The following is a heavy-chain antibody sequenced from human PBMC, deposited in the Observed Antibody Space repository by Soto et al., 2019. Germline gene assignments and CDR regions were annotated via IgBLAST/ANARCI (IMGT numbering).Heavy chain of an antibody. J-gene: IGHJ4*02. Sequence: GGSLRLSCAASGFTFDDYTMHWVRQAPGKGLEWVSLISWDGGSTYYAYSVKGRFNISRDNSKNSLYLQMNSLRTEDTALYYCAKDQSGGETYYFDYWGQGTLVTVSS. CDR2: ISWDGGST. D-gene: IGHD2-21*01. CDR1: GFTFDDYT. V-gene: IGHV3-43*01. CDR3: AKDQSGGETYYFDY.